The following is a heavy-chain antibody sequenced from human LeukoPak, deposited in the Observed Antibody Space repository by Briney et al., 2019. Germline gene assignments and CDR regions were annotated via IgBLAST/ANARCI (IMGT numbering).Heavy chain of an antibody. CDR3: VRGREGRGGGSYYYYYMDV. CDR1: GYSISSGYY. CDR2: IYHSGST. Sequence: PSETLSLTCTVSGYSISSGYYWGWIRQPPGKGLEWIGSIYHSGSTYYNPSLKSRVTISVDTSKNQFSLKLSSVTAADTAVYYCVRGREGRGGGSYYYYYMDVWGKGTTVTISS. V-gene: IGHV4-38-2*02. J-gene: IGHJ6*03. D-gene: IGHD3-10*01.